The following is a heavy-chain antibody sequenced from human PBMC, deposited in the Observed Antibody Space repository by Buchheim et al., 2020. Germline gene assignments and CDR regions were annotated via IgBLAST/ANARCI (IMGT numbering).Heavy chain of an antibody. J-gene: IGHJ4*02. CDR3: ARGVGIVATMELDY. CDR2: IWYDGSNK. V-gene: IGHV3-33*01. CDR1: GFTFSSYG. Sequence: QVQLVESGGGVVQPGRSLRLSSAASGFTFSSYGMHWVRQAPGKGLEWVAVIWYDGSNKYYADSVKGRFTISRDNSKNTLYLQMNSLRAEDTAVYYCARGVGIVATMELDYWGQGTL. D-gene: IGHD5-12*01.